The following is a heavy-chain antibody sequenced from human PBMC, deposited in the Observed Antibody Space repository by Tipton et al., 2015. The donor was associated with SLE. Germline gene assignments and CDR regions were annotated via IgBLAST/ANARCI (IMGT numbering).Heavy chain of an antibody. Sequence: GSLRLSCTVSGASISSSSYFWGWIRQPPGKGLEWIGGIYYSGNTYYNPSLKSRVTVSIDTSKNQFSLKLTSVTTADTAVYYCARHDFWSGYFPSGGAFDIWGQGTVVTVSS. J-gene: IGHJ3*02. CDR1: GASISSSSYF. CDR2: IYYSGNT. V-gene: IGHV4-39*01. D-gene: IGHD3-3*01. CDR3: ARHDFWSGYFPSGGAFDI.